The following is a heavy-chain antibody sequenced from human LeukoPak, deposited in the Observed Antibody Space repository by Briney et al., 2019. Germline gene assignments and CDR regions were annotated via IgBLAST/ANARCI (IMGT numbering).Heavy chain of an antibody. CDR1: GFTFHSFA. Sequence: QSGGSLRLSCSASGFTFHSFAMSWVRLPPGKGLEWVSVIYSGGSTYYADSVKGRFTISRDNSKSTLYIQMNSLRAEDTAVYYCARAKPKNMVRGLIMRRESRYYFDYWGQGTLVTVSS. V-gene: IGHV3-53*01. J-gene: IGHJ4*02. D-gene: IGHD3-10*01. CDR3: ARAKPKNMVRGLIMRRESRYYFDY. CDR2: IYSGGST.